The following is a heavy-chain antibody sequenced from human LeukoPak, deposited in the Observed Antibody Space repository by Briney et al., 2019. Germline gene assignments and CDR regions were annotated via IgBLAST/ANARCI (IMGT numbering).Heavy chain of an antibody. V-gene: IGHV3-30-3*01. CDR3: ARSPEQLALYY. J-gene: IGHJ4*02. CDR1: GFTFSSYA. D-gene: IGHD6-6*01. Sequence: GRSLRLSCAASGFTFSSYAMHWVRQAPDKGLEWVAVISYDGSNKYYADSVKGRFTISRDNSKNTLYLQMNSLRAEDTAVYYCARSPEQLALYYWGQGTPVTVSS. CDR2: ISYDGSNK.